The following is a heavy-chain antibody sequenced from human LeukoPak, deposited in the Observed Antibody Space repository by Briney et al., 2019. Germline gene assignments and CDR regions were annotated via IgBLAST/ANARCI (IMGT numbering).Heavy chain of an antibody. D-gene: IGHD3-22*01. J-gene: IGHJ4*02. Sequence: SETLSLTCTVSGGSISSYYWSWIRQPPGKGLEWIGYIYYSGSTNYNPSLKSRVTISVDTSKNQFSLKLSSVTAADTAVYYCARGVYDSSGYYRDYWGQGTLVTVSS. CDR2: IYYSGST. V-gene: IGHV4-59*01. CDR1: GGSISSYY. CDR3: ARGVYDSSGYYRDY.